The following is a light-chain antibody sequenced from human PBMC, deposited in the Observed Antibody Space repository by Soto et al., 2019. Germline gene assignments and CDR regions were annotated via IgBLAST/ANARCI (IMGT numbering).Light chain of an antibody. CDR3: QSYDNSLSGPVV. CDR2: EVS. CDR1: SSDVGGYNY. V-gene: IGLV2-14*01. J-gene: IGLJ2*01. Sequence: QSALTQPASVSGSPGQSITISCTGTSSDVGGYNYVSWYQQHPGTAPKLMIYEVSNRPSGVSDRFSGSRSGNTASLTISGLQAEDESDYYCQSYDNSLSGPVVFGGGTKLTVL.